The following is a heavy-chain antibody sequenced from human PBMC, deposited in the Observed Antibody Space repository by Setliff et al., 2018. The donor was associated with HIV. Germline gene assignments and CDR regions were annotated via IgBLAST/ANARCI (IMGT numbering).Heavy chain of an antibody. CDR3: ARVRNPTVHTMYFDS. CDR1: ELTFSTHG. D-gene: IGHD4-4*01. V-gene: IGHV3-48*01. CDR2: INPAGITM. J-gene: IGHJ4*02. Sequence: PGGSLRLSCAASELTFSTHGMIWVRQAPGRGLEWLSYINPAGITMYYADSVRGRFTISRDNAQSSLYLQINSLRAEDTAFYYCARVRNPTVHTMYFDSWGQGTLVTVSS.